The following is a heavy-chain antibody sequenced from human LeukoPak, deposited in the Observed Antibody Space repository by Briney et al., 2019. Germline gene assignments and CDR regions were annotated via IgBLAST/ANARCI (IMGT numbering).Heavy chain of an antibody. CDR3: ARAHCSGGSCYGFYFDY. J-gene: IGHJ4*02. CDR1: GYTFTSYA. D-gene: IGHD2-15*01. V-gene: IGHV1-3*04. CDR2: INTGNDNT. Sequence: ASVKVSCKASGYTFTSYAMHWVRQAPGQRLQWMGWINTGNDNTKYSQKFQGRVTITRDTSASTAYMELSSLRSEDTALYYCARAHCSGGSCYGFYFDYWGQGTLVTVSS.